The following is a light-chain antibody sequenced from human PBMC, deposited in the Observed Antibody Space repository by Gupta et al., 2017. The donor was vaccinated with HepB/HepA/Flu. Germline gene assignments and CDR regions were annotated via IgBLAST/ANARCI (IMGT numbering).Light chain of an antibody. Sequence: SYVLTQPHSGSVAPGKTARITCGGNNIGSKSVHWYQQKPGQAPVLVIYYDSDRPSGIPERFSGSNSGNTATLTISRVEAGDEADYYCQVWDSSSDHVVFGGGTKLTVV. CDR2: YDS. J-gene: IGLJ2*01. V-gene: IGLV3-21*04. CDR3: QVWDSSSDHVV. CDR1: NIGSKS.